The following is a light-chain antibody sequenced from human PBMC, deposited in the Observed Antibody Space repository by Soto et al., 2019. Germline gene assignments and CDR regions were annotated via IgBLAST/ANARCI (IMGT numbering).Light chain of an antibody. Sequence: EILLTQSPGTLCVSPAERVTMCCRASQSVSNNYLAWYQPKPGQAPRLRIYGASNRATGIPDRLSGSGSGTDFTLTISRMEPEDFAVYYCQQYGSSGTFGQGTKVDIK. CDR1: QSVSNNY. CDR2: GAS. V-gene: IGKV3-20*01. J-gene: IGKJ1*01. CDR3: QQYGSSGT.